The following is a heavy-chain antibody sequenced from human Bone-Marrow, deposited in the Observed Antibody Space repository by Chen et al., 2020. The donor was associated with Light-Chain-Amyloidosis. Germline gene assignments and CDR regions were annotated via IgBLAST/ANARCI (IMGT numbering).Heavy chain of an antibody. CDR3: TRKGGYFDF. CDR2: VSGSTVST. D-gene: IGHD3-10*01. V-gene: IGHV3-23*04. Sequence: EVQLVESGGGLVQPGGSLRLSCATSGFNFSSFGMSWVRQAPGKGLEWVSTVSGSTVSTYYAGAVKGRFIVSRDNSNSTLYLQMNSLRAGDTAVYFCTRKGGYFDFWGQGSLVTVSS. CDR1: GFNFSSFG. J-gene: IGHJ4*02.